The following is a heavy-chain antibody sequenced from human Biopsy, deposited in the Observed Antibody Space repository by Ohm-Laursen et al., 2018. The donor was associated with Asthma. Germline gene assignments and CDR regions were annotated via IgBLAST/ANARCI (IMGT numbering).Heavy chain of an antibody. D-gene: IGHD3-9*01. CDR3: ARTYYDFLTGQVNDAFAL. Sequence: GPSAKVSCKASGYTSISYAIHWVRQAPGQRLEWMGWINAGNGNTKYSQKFQGRVTITRDTSASTAYMDLRSLRSEDTATYYCARTYYDFLTGQVNDAFALWGQGTMVTVSS. CDR2: INAGNGNT. CDR1: GYTSISYA. J-gene: IGHJ3*01. V-gene: IGHV1-3*01.